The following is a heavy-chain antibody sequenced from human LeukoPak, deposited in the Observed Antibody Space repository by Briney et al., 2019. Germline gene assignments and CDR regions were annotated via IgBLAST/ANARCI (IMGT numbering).Heavy chain of an antibody. V-gene: IGHV4-39*07. D-gene: IGHD2-15*01. CDR2: IYYSGST. Sequence: ASETLSLTCTVSGGSISSSSYYWGWIRQPPGKGLEWIGSIYYSGSTYYNPSLKSRVTISVDTSKNQFSLKLSSVTAADTAVYYCARAGGRPLYAFDIWGQGTMVTVSS. J-gene: IGHJ3*02. CDR3: ARAGGRPLYAFDI. CDR1: GGSISSSSYY.